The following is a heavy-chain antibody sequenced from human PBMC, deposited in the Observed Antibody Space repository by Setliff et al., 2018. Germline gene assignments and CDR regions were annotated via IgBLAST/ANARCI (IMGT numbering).Heavy chain of an antibody. J-gene: IGHJ6*03. V-gene: IGHV7-4-1*02. CDR1: GYTFTTCA. Sequence: EASVKVSCKASGYTFTTCAISWMRQAPGQGLEWMGWINTNTGNPSYAQGFTGRFVFSLDTSVSTAYLQISSLKAEDTALYYCARASRFGTIKSRGDYYMDVWGKGTTVTVSS. D-gene: IGHD3-10*01. CDR3: ARASRFGTIKSRGDYYMDV. CDR2: INTNTGNP.